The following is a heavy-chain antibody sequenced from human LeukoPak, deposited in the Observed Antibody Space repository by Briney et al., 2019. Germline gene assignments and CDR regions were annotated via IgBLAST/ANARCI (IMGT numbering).Heavy chain of an antibody. D-gene: IGHD6-6*01. J-gene: IGHJ4*02. CDR3: TRDLVYPEY. CDR1: GCIFSDHY. CDR2: ITSSSSYI. V-gene: IGHV3-21*01. Sequence: GGSLRLSCAASGCIFSDHYMDWVRQAPGKGLEWVSSITSSSSYIYYADSMKGRFTISRDNAKNSLYLQMNSLRAEDTAVYYCTRDLVYPEYWGQGTLVTVSS.